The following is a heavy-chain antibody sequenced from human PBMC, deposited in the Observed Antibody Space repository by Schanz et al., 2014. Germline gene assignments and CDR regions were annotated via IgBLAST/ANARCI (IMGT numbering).Heavy chain of an antibody. CDR3: AKDRWRATVMVDAFDI. V-gene: IGHV3-23*04. Sequence: EVQLVESGGGLVQPGGSLRLSCAASGFTFKSYAMSWVRQAPGKGLEWVSAISGSGAGTYYADSVKGRFTFSRDNSKNTLDLQMSSLRAEDTAVYFCAKDRWRATVMVDAFDIWGQGTKVTVSS. CDR1: GFTFKSYA. CDR2: ISGSGAGT. J-gene: IGHJ3*02. D-gene: IGHD4-4*01.